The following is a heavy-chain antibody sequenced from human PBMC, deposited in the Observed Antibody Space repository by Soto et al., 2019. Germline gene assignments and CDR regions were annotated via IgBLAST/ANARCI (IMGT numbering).Heavy chain of an antibody. V-gene: IGHV1-2*02. Sequence: EASVKVSCKASGYTFTGYYMHWVRQAPGQGLEWMGWINPNSGGTNYAQKFQGRVTMTRDTSISTAYMELSRLRSDDTAVYYCARDRSTIPHYYYYYGMDVWGQGTTVTVSS. J-gene: IGHJ6*02. D-gene: IGHD3-3*01. CDR1: GYTFTGYY. CDR2: INPNSGGT. CDR3: ARDRSTIPHYYYYYGMDV.